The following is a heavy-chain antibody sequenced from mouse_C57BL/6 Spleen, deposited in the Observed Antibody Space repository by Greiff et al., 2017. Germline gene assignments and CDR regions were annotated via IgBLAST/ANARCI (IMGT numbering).Heavy chain of an antibody. CDR2: IDPSDSET. Sequence: VQLQQPGAELVRPGSSVKLSCKASGYTFTSYWMHWVKQRPIQGLEWIGNIDPSDSETPYNQKFKDKATLTVDKSSSPAYMQHSSMTSEDSAVYYCARGCGNGYAMDYWGQGTSVTVSS. D-gene: IGHD1-1*01. J-gene: IGHJ4*01. CDR1: GYTFTSYW. CDR3: ARGCGNGYAMDY. V-gene: IGHV1-52*01.